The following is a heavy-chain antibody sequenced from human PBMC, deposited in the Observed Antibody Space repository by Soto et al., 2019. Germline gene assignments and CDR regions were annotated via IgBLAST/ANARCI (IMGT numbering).Heavy chain of an antibody. CDR1: RLTFSNFA. D-gene: IGHD2-21*01. Sequence: EVQFLESGGGLVQPGGSLRLSCTASRLTFSNFAVTWVRQAPGKGLELVSSISGNGGGTHYADSLKGRFTISRDNSKNTVYLQMTSLGAEDTAVYHWAKDPNSDHLGAFDAWGQGTVVTVSS. CDR2: ISGNGGGT. V-gene: IGHV3-23*01. CDR3: AKDPNSDHLGAFDA. J-gene: IGHJ3*01.